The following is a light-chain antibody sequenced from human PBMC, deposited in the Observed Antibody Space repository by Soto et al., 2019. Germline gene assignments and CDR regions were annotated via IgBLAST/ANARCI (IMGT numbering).Light chain of an antibody. J-gene: IGLJ2*01. CDR1: SSDVGGYNY. CDR3: NSFAGSHKVV. Sequence: QSALTQPPSASGSPGQSVTISCTGTSSDVGGYNYVSWYQQHPGKAPKLMIYEVSKRPSGVPDRFSGSKSGNTASLTVSGLQAEDEAHYYCNSFAGSHKVVFGGGNKLTVL. V-gene: IGLV2-8*01. CDR2: EVS.